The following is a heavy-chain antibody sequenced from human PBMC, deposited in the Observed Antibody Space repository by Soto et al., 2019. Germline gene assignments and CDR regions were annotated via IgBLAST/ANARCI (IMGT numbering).Heavy chain of an antibody. CDR3: ARADPDASVGY. CDR1: GGSMSSHY. J-gene: IGHJ4*02. CDR2: ISYSGST. Sequence: SETLSLTCTVSGGSMSSHYWTWLRQPPGKGLEWIGYISYSGSTYYNPSLKSRVTISADTSRNQFSLKLSSVIAADTAVYYCARADPDASVGYWGQGALVTVSS. V-gene: IGHV4-59*11. D-gene: IGHD3-16*01.